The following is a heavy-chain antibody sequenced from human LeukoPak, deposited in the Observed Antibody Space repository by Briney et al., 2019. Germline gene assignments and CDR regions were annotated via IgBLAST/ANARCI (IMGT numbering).Heavy chain of an antibody. CDR2: IYTSGST. D-gene: IGHD6-13*01. Sequence: PSQTLSLTCTVSGGSTSSGSYYWSWIRQPAGKGLEWIGRIYTSGSTNYNPSLKSRVTISVDTSKNQFSLKLSSVTAADTAVYYCARDRRTAAGTFPYFDYWGQGTLVTVSS. V-gene: IGHV4-61*02. CDR3: ARDRRTAAGTFPYFDY. J-gene: IGHJ4*02. CDR1: GGSTSSGSYY.